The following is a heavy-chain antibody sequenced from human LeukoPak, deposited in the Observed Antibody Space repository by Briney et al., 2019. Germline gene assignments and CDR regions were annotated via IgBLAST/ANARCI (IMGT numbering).Heavy chain of an antibody. Sequence: ASVKVSCKASGYTFTSYGISWVRQAPGQGLEWMGWISAYNGNTNYAQKLQGRVTMTTDTSTSTAYMELRSLRSDDTAVYYCARVWYSSGWYPAVDYYYYYYMDGWGKGTTVTVSS. CDR1: GYTFTSYG. CDR3: ARVWYSSGWYPAVDYYYYYYMDG. J-gene: IGHJ6*03. CDR2: ISAYNGNT. V-gene: IGHV1-18*01. D-gene: IGHD6-19*01.